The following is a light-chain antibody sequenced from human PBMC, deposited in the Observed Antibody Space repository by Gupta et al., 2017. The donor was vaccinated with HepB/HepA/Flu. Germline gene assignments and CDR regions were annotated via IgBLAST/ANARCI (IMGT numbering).Light chain of an antibody. CDR3: QSYESSLSGPAG. V-gene: IGLV1-40*01. CDR1: SSNIGAGYD. Sequence: SVLTQPPSASGAPGPRFTISCNGSSSNIGAGYDVHWYQQLPETAPKLLIYGNTNRHSGVPDRFSGSESGSSATLAITGLPAEDEADYYCQSYESSLSGPAGFGGGTQLTVL. CDR2: GNT. J-gene: IGLJ7*01.